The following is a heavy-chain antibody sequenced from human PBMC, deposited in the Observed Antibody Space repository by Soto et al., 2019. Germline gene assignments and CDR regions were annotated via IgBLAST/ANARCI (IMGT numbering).Heavy chain of an antibody. CDR2: IYRTGST. Sequence: PSETLSLTCAVSGGSFTSNNWWTWVRQPPGQGLEWVGEIYRTGSTNYNPSLKSRVTISLDKSENQFSLKVTSLTAADTAVYYCASRDPGTSVDYWGQGTLVTVSS. CDR3: ASRDPGTSVDY. D-gene: IGHD1-7*01. V-gene: IGHV4-4*02. CDR1: GGSFTSNNW. J-gene: IGHJ4*02.